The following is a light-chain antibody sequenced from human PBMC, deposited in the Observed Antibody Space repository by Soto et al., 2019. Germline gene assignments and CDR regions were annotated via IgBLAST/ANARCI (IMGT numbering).Light chain of an antibody. Sequence: QSALTQPPSASGSPGQSVPISCTGTSSDVGGYNYVSWYQQHPGKAPKLMIYEVSKRPSGVPDRFSGSKSGNTASLTVSGLQAEDEADYYCSSYAGSNNFEVFGGGTKLTVL. CDR2: EVS. V-gene: IGLV2-8*01. CDR3: SSYAGSNNFEV. CDR1: SSDVGGYNY. J-gene: IGLJ3*02.